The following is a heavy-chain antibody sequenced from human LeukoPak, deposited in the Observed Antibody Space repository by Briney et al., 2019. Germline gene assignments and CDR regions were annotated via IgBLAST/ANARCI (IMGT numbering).Heavy chain of an antibody. J-gene: IGHJ6*03. Sequence: SETLSLTCTVSGGSISSHYWSWIRHPPGKGLEWIGYIYYSGSTNYNPSLKSRVTISLDTSKNQLSLKLSSVTAADTAVYYCARGDYYMDVWGKGTTVTVSS. CDR1: GGSISSHY. V-gene: IGHV4-59*11. CDR3: ARGDYYMDV. CDR2: IYYSGST.